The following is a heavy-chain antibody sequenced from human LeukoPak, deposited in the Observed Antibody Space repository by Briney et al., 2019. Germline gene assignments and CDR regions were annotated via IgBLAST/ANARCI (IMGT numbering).Heavy chain of an antibody. D-gene: IGHD5-18*01. Sequence: KPSETLSLTCAVYGGSLSGHYWSWIRQPPGKGLEWLGEINHSGSTNYNPSLKSRDTISVDTANTQFSLKVNSVTAAYTATYYCASHRGDTYGPYDYWGQGTLVTVSS. CDR3: ASHRGDTYGPYDY. CDR2: INHSGST. V-gene: IGHV4-34*01. J-gene: IGHJ4*02. CDR1: GGSLSGHY.